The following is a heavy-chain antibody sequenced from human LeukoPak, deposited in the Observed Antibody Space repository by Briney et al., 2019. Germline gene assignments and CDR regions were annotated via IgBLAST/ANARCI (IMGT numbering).Heavy chain of an antibody. Sequence: GGSLRPSCVVSGFTFNRCWMNWVRQAPGKGLEWVAHINPDGRDTYYVDSVKGRFTISRDNAQNSMYLQMNSLRVEDTAVYYCTSWGDTTAEYFQRWGQGTLVTVSS. CDR2: INPDGRDT. CDR3: TSWGDTTAEYFQR. V-gene: IGHV3-7*01. J-gene: IGHJ1*01. D-gene: IGHD2-21*02. CDR1: GFTFNRCW.